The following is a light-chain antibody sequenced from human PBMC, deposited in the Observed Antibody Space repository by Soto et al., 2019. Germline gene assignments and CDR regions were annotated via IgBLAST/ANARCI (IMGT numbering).Light chain of an antibody. Sequence: QSVLTQPPSASGSPGQSVTISCTGASSDVGAYDYVSWYQQHPGKAPKLMIYEINKRPSGVPDRFSGSKSGNTASLTVSGLQAEDEADYYCNSFAGSNNFPYVFGTGTKVTVL. CDR1: SSDVGAYDY. CDR3: NSFAGSNNFPYV. CDR2: EIN. J-gene: IGLJ1*01. V-gene: IGLV2-8*01.